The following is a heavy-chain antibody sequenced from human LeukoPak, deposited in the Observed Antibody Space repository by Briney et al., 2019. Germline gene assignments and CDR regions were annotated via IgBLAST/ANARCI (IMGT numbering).Heavy chain of an antibody. CDR2: IYYSGST. V-gene: IGHV4-59*12. CDR3: ARDIVVVPAAPSDNWFDP. Sequence: SETLSLTCTVSGGSISSYYWSWIRQPPGKGLEWVGYIYYSGSTNYNPSLKSRVTMSVDTSKSQFSLKLSSVTAADTAVYYCARDIVVVPAAPSDNWFDPWGQGTLVTVSS. CDR1: GGSISSYY. D-gene: IGHD2-2*01. J-gene: IGHJ5*02.